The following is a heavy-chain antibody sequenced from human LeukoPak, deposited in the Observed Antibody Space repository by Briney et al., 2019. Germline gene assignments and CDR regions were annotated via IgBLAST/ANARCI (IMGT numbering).Heavy chain of an antibody. V-gene: IGHV3-74*03. CDR2: IRPEGTTT. CDR1: GFTFSTYW. D-gene: IGHD3-22*01. Sequence: GGSLRLSCAASGFTFSTYWMHWVRQAPGKGLVWVARIRPEGTTTAYADSVKGRFTISRDNAKNTVSLQMNSLRAEDTGVYYCARAPSEIGGYYPEYFRHWGQGTLVTVSS. J-gene: IGHJ1*01. CDR3: ARAPSEIGGYYPEYFRH.